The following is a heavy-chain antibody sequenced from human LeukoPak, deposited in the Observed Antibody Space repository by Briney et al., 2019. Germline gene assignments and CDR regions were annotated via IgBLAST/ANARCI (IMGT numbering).Heavy chain of an antibody. D-gene: IGHD2-21*01. J-gene: IGHJ4*02. CDR3: ARGFSIWWPDY. CDR2: ISYDGSNK. V-gene: IGHV3-30*03. CDR1: GFTFSSYG. Sequence: LPGGSLRLSCAASGFTFSSYGIHWVRQAPGKGLEWVAVISYDGSNKYYADSVKGRFTISRDNSKNTLYLQMNSLRAEDTAVYYCARGFSIWWPDYWGQGTLVTVSS.